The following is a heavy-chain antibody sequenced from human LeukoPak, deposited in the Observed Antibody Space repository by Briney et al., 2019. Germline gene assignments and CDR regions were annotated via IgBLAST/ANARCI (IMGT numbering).Heavy chain of an antibody. CDR1: GGSISSGGYY. V-gene: IGHV4-39*07. Sequence: SETLSLTCTVSGGSISSGGYYWSWIRQPPGKGLEWIGEINHSGSTNYNPSLKSRVTISVDTSKNQFSLKLSSVTAADTAVYYCATGGALRFLEWPQVYWGQGTLVTVSS. CDR3: ATGGALRFLEWPQVY. CDR2: INHSGST. D-gene: IGHD3-3*01. J-gene: IGHJ4*02.